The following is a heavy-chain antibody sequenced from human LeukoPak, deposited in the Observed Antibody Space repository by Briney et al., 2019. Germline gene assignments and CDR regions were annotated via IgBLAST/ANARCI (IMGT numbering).Heavy chain of an antibody. J-gene: IGHJ4*02. CDR3: AKTSGPTDY. CDR2: IIPIFGTA. V-gene: IGHV1-69*05. Sequence: GASVKVSCKASGGTFSSYAISWVRQAPGQGLEWMGEIIPIFGTANYAQKFQGRVTITTDESTSTAYMELNSLRAEDTAVYYCAKTSGPTDYWGQGTLVTVSS. CDR1: GGTFSSYA. D-gene: IGHD3-10*01.